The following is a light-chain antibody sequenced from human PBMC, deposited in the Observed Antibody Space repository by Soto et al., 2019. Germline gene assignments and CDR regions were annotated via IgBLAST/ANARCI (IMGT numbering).Light chain of an antibody. CDR2: DAS. J-gene: IGKJ4*01. CDR1: QSISSSY. Sequence: ELVLTPSPGTPSLSPGERATHSCRASQSISSSYLARYQQKPGQAPRLLIYDASTRATGIPARFSGSGSGTEFSLTISSLQSEDSAIYHCQQYNNGPLTFGGGTKVDIK. CDR3: QQYNNGPLT. V-gene: IGKV3-15*01.